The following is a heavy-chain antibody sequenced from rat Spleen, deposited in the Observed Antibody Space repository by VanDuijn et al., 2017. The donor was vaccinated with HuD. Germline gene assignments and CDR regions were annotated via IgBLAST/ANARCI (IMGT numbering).Heavy chain of an antibody. D-gene: IGHD1-1*01. Sequence: EVQLVESGGGLVQPGRSLKLSCVASGFTFNDNWMTWIRQAAGKGLEWVATIIKTGGSTYYPDYVKGRFTISRDNAKSTLYLQMDRLRSEDTATNYCARHEDYSGLDYWGQGVMVTVSS. CDR2: IIKTGGST. CDR1: GFTFNDNW. CDR3: ARHEDYSGLDY. V-gene: IGHV5-31*01. J-gene: IGHJ2*01.